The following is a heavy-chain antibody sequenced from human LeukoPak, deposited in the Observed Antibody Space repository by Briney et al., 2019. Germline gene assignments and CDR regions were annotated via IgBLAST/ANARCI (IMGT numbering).Heavy chain of an antibody. D-gene: IGHD3-3*01. J-gene: IGHJ3*02. V-gene: IGHV3-7*01. CDR1: GFTFSTHW. CDR2: IKQDGSDK. CDR3: ARVDFWSGYLGYGAFDM. Sequence: GGSLSLSCAASGFTFSTHWMTWVRQAPGKGLEWVANIKQDGSDKYYVDSVKGRFSISRYNAENSLFLEMNSLRAEDTAVYYCARVDFWSGYLGYGAFDMWGQGTLVTVSS.